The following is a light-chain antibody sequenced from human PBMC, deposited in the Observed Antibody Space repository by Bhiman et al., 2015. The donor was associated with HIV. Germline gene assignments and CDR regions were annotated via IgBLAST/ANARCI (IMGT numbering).Light chain of an antibody. CDR2: DVS. CDR3: SSYGGTTNWGA. J-gene: IGLJ2*01. V-gene: IGLV2-14*01. CDR1: SSDVGGYNY. Sequence: QSALTQPASVSGSPGQSITISCTGTSSDVGGYNYVSWYQQHPGKAPKLMIYDVSKRPSGVSNRFSGSKSGNTASLTISGLQAEDEADYYCSSYGGTTNWGAFGGGTKLTVL.